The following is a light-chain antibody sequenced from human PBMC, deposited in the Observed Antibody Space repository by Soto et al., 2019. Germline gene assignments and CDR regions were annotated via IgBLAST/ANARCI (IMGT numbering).Light chain of an antibody. V-gene: IGKV3-15*01. CDR2: GAS. CDR3: QQYNSWART. CDR1: QAIRTS. Sequence: PGGRVTLSCRASQAIRTSLAWYHQKPGQAPRPLIYGASIRATGVPATFSGSRAGTEFTLSISRLQSEDSAVYYCQQYNSWARTFGQGTKVDI. J-gene: IGKJ1*01.